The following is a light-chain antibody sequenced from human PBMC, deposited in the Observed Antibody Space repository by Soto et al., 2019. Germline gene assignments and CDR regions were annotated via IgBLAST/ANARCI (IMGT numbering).Light chain of an antibody. Sequence: EIVVTQSPGTLSLSPGERATLSCRASQSVSSNYLAWYQQKPGQAPRLLIYGASSRATVIPDRFSGSGSGTDFTLTISRLEPEDFAVYSCQQYGTSPPVYTFGQGTKVEIK. V-gene: IGKV3-20*01. CDR2: GAS. J-gene: IGKJ2*01. CDR1: QSVSSNY. CDR3: QQYGTSPPVYT.